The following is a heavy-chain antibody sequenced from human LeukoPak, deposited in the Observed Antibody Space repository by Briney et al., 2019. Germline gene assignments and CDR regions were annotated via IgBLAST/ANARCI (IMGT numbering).Heavy chain of an antibody. J-gene: IGHJ5*02. CDR1: GYTFTGYY. CDR2: INPNSGGT. D-gene: IGHD6-19*01. V-gene: IGHV1-2*02. CDR3: ARVVAGNWFDP. Sequence: GASVKVSCKASGYTFTGYYMHWVRQAPGQGLEWMGWINPNSGGTNYAQKFQGRVTMTRDTSITTAYMELSRLRSDDTAAYYRARVVAGNWFDPWGQGTLVTVSS.